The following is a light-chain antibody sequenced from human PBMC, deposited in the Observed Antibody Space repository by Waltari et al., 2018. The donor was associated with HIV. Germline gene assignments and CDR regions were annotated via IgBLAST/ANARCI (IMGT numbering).Light chain of an antibody. CDR1: HSVGSL. Sequence: EIVLTQSPATLSLSPGERATLSCGASHSVGSLIAWYQQKPGQAPRLLIYDASNRATGIPARFSGSGYGTDFTLTISSLEPEDFAVYYCQQRSAWPLTFGGGTKVEIK. V-gene: IGKV3-11*01. J-gene: IGKJ4*01. CDR3: QQRSAWPLT. CDR2: DAS.